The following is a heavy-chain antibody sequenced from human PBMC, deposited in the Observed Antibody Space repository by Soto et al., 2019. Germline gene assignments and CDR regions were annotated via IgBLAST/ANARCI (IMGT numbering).Heavy chain of an antibody. Sequence: SVKVSCKASGGTFSSYTISWVRQAPGKGLEWMGRIIPILGIANYAQKFQGRVTITADKSTSTAYMELRSLRSDDTAVYYCVVAAQPYYFDYWGQGTLVTVSS. V-gene: IGHV1-69*02. CDR1: GGTFSSYT. CDR2: IIPILGIA. J-gene: IGHJ4*02. CDR3: VVAAQPYYFDY. D-gene: IGHD2-15*01.